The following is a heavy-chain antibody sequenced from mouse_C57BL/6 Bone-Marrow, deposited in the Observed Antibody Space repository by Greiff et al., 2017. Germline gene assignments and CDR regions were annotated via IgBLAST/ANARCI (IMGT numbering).Heavy chain of an antibody. CDR3: AKKTHYDYDDAMDY. D-gene: IGHD2-4*01. CDR1: GFSLTSYG. V-gene: IGHV2-5*01. J-gene: IGHJ4*01. Sequence: VKLVESGPGLVQPSQSLSITCTVSGFSLTSYGVHWVRQSPGKGLEWLGVIWRGGSTDYNAAFMSRLSITKDNSKSQVFFKMNSLQADDTAIYXCAKKTHYDYDDAMDYWGQGTSVTVSS. CDR2: IWRGGST.